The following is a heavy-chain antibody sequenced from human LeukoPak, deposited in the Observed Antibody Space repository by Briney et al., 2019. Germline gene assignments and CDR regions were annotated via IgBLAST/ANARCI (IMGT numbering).Heavy chain of an antibody. J-gene: IGHJ4*02. CDR2: ISGSAYAT. CDR3: ARNDGDWQRYYFEL. Sequence: PGGPPILSCAASGYTFSNYAVSWVRQPPGKGLEWVSTISGSAYATYYADSVKGRFTISRDNSKNTLYLQLSTLRAEDTAIYYCARNDGDWQRYYFELWGQGSLVTVSS. CDR1: GYTFSNYA. V-gene: IGHV3-23*01. D-gene: IGHD4-17*01.